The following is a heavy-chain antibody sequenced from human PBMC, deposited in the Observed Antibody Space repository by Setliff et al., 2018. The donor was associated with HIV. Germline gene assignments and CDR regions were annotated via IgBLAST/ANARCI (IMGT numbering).Heavy chain of an antibody. CDR3: ARDVIRPPLIDDSNYMTY. V-gene: IGHV3-30*01. CDR2: ISYSGINT. D-gene: IGHD4-4*01. J-gene: IGHJ4*02. Sequence: GESLKISCAASGFTFSTYTMHWVRQTPGKGLEWLAGISYSGINTYLADSVKGRFNISRDNSNNTLYVQMESLRTEDTGIYYCARDVIRPPLIDDSNYMTYWGQGTLVTVSS. CDR1: GFTFSTYT.